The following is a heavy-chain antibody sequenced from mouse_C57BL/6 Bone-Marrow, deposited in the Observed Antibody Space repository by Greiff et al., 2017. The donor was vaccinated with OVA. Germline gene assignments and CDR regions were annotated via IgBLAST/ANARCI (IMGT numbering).Heavy chain of an antibody. Sequence: EVKLMESGGGLVQPGESLKLSCESNEYEFPSHDMSWVRKTPEKRLELVAAINSDGGSTYYPDTMERRFIISRDNTKKTLYLQMSSLRSEDTALYYCARPDLLWLRRNYWGQGTTLTVSS. J-gene: IGHJ2*01. CDR2: INSDGGST. CDR3: ARPDLLWLRRNY. D-gene: IGHD2-2*01. V-gene: IGHV5-2*01. CDR1: EYEFPSHD.